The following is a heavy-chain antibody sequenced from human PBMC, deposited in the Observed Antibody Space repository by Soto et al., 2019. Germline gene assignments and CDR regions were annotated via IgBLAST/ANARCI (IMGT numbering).Heavy chain of an antibody. Sequence: EVQLLESGGGLVQPGGSLRLSCAASGFTFSSYAMSWVRQAPGKGLEWVSGISGSGGTTYYADSVKGRFTISRDSSKNTLYLQMNSLRAEDTAVYYCAKDMWVDTYGDHGNYFDYWGQGTLVTVSS. CDR2: ISGSGGTT. CDR1: GFTFSSYA. J-gene: IGHJ4*02. D-gene: IGHD4-17*01. CDR3: AKDMWVDTYGDHGNYFDY. V-gene: IGHV3-23*01.